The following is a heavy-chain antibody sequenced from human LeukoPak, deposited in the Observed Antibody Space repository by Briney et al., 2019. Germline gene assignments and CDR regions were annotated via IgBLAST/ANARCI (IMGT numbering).Heavy chain of an antibody. D-gene: IGHD1-26*01. CDR2: IYYSGNT. V-gene: IGHV4-59*08. J-gene: IGHJ3*01. CDR3: ARTRYSGSHNSAFDL. Sequence: SETLSLTCTVSRGSISCHYWSWIRQSPGKGLEWIGNIYYSGNTNYNPSLKSRVTISIDTSRIHFSLHLSSVIAADTAVYYCARTRYSGSHNSAFDLWGQGTVVTVSS. CDR1: RGSISCHY.